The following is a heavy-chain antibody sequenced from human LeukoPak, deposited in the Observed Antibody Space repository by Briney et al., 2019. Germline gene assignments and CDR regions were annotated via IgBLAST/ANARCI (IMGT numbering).Heavy chain of an antibody. CDR3: ARDGALYSMPTQGGWFDP. D-gene: IGHD2/OR15-2a*01. J-gene: IGHJ5*02. CDR1: GFTFSSYE. V-gene: IGHV3-21*01. CDR2: IRSSSDYI. Sequence: PGGSLRLSCAASGFTFSSYEMNWVRQAPGKGLEWVSSIRSSSDYIFYADSVKGRFTISRDNAKNSLYLQMNSLRAEDTAVYYCARDGALYSMPTQGGWFDPWGQGTLVTVSS.